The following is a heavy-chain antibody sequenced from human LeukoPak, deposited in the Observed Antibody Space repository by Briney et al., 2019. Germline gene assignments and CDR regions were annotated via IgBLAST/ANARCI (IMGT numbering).Heavy chain of an antibody. CDR2: IVYSGST. CDR3: ARQGYISGQGFRNNWFDP. CDR1: GGSISSSSFY. D-gene: IGHD6-19*01. J-gene: IGHJ5*02. Sequence: KPSETLSLTCTVSGGSISSSSFYWGWIRQPPGKGLEWIGIIVYSGSTYYNPSLRSRVTMSVDTSKNQFSLRLSSVTAADTAVYYCARQGYISGQGFRNNWFDPWGQGSLVTVSS. V-gene: IGHV4-39*01.